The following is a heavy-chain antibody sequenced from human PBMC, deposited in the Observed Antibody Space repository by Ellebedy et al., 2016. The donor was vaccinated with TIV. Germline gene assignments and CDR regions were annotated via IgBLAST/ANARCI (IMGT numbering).Heavy chain of an antibody. CDR2: LTAGGDST. V-gene: IGHV3-23*01. D-gene: IGHD4-11*01. J-gene: IGHJ4*02. CDR1: GFIFSNYA. Sequence: GESLKISXAASGFIFSNYAMSWVRQAPGKGLEWVSGLTAGGDSTYYTDSVKGRFTISRDNSKNTLYLQMNSLRADDTAVYYCARIPTTVTKPSDVYFDYWGQGTLVTVSS. CDR3: ARIPTTVTKPSDVYFDY.